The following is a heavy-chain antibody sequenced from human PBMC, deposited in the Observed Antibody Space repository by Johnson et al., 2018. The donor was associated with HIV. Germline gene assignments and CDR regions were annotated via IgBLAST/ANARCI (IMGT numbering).Heavy chain of an antibody. J-gene: IGHJ3*02. Sequence: VQVVESGGGLVQPGRSLRLSCAASGFTFDDYAMHWVRQAPGKGLEWVSGISWHSGSIGYADSVKGRCTISRDNSKNTLYLQMNSLRAEDTAVYYCAKASSGWYTAFDIWGQGTMVTVSS. V-gene: IGHV3-9*01. CDR3: AKASSGWYTAFDI. CDR2: ISWHSGSI. CDR1: GFTFDDYA. D-gene: IGHD6-19*01.